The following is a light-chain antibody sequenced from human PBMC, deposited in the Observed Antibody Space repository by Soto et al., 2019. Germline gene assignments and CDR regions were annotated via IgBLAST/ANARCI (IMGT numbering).Light chain of an antibody. CDR1: QSLLHRNGYNY. CDR2: LGS. V-gene: IGKV2-28*01. J-gene: IGKJ4*01. Sequence: DIVLTQSPLSLPVTPGEPASISCRSSQSLLHRNGYNYLDWYLQKPGQSPQLLIYLGSNRASGVTDRCWCSGCDTYIQLKISSVEADDVWSYSCMQALQPNSPFGGGTEV. CDR3: MQALQPNSP.